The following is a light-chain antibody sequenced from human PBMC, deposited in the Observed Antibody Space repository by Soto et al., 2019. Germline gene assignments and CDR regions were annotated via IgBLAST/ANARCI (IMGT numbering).Light chain of an antibody. Sequence: EIVMTQPPATLSVSPGARATLSCRASQSVGSDLVWYRQKPGQAPRLLIYRASSRASGTPDRFSGSGSGTYFTLTITTLEPEDSAVYYCQQYGRSPRTFGQGTKVDIK. CDR3: QQYGRSPRT. V-gene: IGKV3-20*01. CDR1: QSVGSD. J-gene: IGKJ1*01. CDR2: RAS.